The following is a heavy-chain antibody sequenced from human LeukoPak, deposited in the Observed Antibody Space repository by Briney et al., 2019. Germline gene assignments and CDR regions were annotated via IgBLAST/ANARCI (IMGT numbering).Heavy chain of an antibody. CDR2: ISGSGGST. V-gene: IGHV3-23*01. J-gene: IGHJ4*02. CDR1: FTXXXXA. Sequence: FTXXXXAMSWVRQAPGXXLEWVSAISGSGGSTYYADSVKGRFTISRDNSKNXLYLQMNSLRAEDTAVYYCXXVXXXXEYWGQXTXVTVSS. CDR3: XXVXXXXEY.